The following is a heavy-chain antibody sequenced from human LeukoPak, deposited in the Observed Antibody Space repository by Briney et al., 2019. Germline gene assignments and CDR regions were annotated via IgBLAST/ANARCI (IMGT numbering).Heavy chain of an antibody. D-gene: IGHD1-26*01. Sequence: SETLSLTCSVSNGAVKNYYWTWIRQPPGQGLEWIGNFLYTGTTTYKASLDSRLIISVDKSKNTVSLKLFSVTAADTAVYYCATLVYSGSRYHFDTRGQGTLVTVSS. V-gene: IGHV4-59*02. CDR2: FLYTGTT. J-gene: IGHJ4*02. CDR3: ATLVYSGSRYHFDT. CDR1: NGAVKNYY.